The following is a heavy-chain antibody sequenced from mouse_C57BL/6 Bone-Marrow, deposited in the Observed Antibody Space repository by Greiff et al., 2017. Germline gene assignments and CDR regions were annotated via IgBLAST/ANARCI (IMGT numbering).Heavy chain of an antibody. Sequence: QVQLKESGAELVRPGASVKLSCKASGYTFTDYYINWVKQRPGQGLEWIARIYPGSGNTYYNEKFKGKATLTAEKSSSTAYMQLSRLTSEDSAVYFCAREYDYDDGDYWGQGTSVTVSS. CDR3: AREYDYDDGDY. CDR2: IYPGSGNT. J-gene: IGHJ4*01. V-gene: IGHV1-76*01. CDR1: GYTFTDYY. D-gene: IGHD2-4*01.